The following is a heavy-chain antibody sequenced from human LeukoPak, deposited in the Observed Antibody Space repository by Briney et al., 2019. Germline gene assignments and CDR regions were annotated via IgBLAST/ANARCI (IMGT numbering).Heavy chain of an antibody. CDR3: ARGIAHGIDLFGP. V-gene: IGHV3-23*01. Sequence: GSLRLSCAASGFTLSSYAMSWVRQAPGKGLEWVSAISGSGGSTYYADSVKGRFTISRDNSKNTLYLQMNSLRAEDTAVYYCARGIAHGIDLFGPWGQGTLVTVSS. J-gene: IGHJ5*02. CDR2: ISGSGGST. CDR1: GFTLSSYA. D-gene: IGHD6-13*01.